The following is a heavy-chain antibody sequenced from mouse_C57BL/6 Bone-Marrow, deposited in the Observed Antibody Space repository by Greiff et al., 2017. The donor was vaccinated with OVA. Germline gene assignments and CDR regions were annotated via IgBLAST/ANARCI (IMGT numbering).Heavy chain of an antibody. V-gene: IGHV1-15*01. Sequence: QVQLQQSGAELVRPGASVTLSCKASGYTFTDYEMHWVKQTPVHGLAWIGAIDPETGGTAYNQKFKGKAILTADKSSSTAYMELRSLTSEDSAVYYWTREGFYYYGSKAWFAYWGQGTLVTVSA. CDR1: GYTFTDYE. CDR2: IDPETGGT. D-gene: IGHD1-1*01. J-gene: IGHJ3*01. CDR3: TREGFYYYGSKAWFAY.